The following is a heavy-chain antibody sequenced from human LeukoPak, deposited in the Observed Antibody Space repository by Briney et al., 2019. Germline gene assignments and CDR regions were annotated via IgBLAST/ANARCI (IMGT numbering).Heavy chain of an antibody. V-gene: IGHV3-7*01. CDR2: INPDGSDK. CDR1: GFIFRDYW. Sequence: GGSLRLSCAGSGFIFRDYWLTWVRQAPGKGLEWVANINPDGSDKNYVDSLKGRFTIFRDNAKNLLFLQMNSLRVEDTAVYYCAGPPQAGPFDYWGQGTLVAVSS. CDR3: AGPPQAGPFDY. J-gene: IGHJ4*02. D-gene: IGHD6-19*01.